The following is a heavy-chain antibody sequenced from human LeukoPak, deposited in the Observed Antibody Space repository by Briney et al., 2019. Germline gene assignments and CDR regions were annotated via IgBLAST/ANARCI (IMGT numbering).Heavy chain of an antibody. D-gene: IGHD6-13*01. V-gene: IGHV3-30*18. J-gene: IGHJ1*01. CDR3: AKDRGPSYSSSWGSFQH. Sequence: GGSLRLSCAASGFTFSSYSMHWVRQAPGKGLEWVAVISYDGSNKYYADSVKGRFTISRDNSKNTLYLQMNSLRAEDTAVYYCAKDRGPSYSSSWGSFQHWGQGTLVTVSS. CDR1: GFTFSSYS. CDR2: ISYDGSNK.